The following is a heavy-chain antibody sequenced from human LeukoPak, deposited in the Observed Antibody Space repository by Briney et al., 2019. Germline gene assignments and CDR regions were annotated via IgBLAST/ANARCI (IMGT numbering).Heavy chain of an antibody. CDR1: GFTFSSYS. J-gene: IGHJ4*02. V-gene: IGHV3-21*01. D-gene: IGHD1-26*01. CDR2: ISSSSSYI. Sequence: GGSLRLSCAASGFTFSSYSMNWVRQAPGKVLEWVSSISSSSSYIYYADSVKGRFTISRYNAKNSLYLQMNSLRAEDTAVYYCAREGSSGPVGYYFDYWGQGTLVTVSS. CDR3: AREGSSGPVGYYFDY.